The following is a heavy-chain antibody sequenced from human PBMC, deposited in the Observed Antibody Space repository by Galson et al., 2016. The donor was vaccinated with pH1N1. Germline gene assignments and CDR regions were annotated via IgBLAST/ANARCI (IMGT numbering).Heavy chain of an antibody. CDR1: GYSVTRYY. J-gene: IGHJ4*02. Sequence: SVKVSCKASGYSVTRYYMHWVRQAPGQGLEWMGIIDPSAGTTTYSQKFQGRISLTRDTSTNSVHMELSTLRPDDSAIYFCARRYYFDYWARGPWSPSPQ. CDR2: IDPSAGTT. V-gene: IGHV1-46*01. CDR3: ARRYYFDY.